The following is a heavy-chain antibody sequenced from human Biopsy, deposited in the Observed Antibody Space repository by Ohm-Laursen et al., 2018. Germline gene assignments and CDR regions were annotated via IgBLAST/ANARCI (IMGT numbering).Heavy chain of an antibody. CDR2: IYTSGSS. Sequence: SETLSLTCSVSGGSLSNYYWSWIRQPAGKGLEWIGRIYTSGSSNKNPSLMSRVTMSVDTSKKQLSLKVYSVTAADTAVYYCARDYGLELGGLEAFDIWGQGTMVTVSS. D-gene: IGHD1-7*01. CDR3: ARDYGLELGGLEAFDI. J-gene: IGHJ3*02. V-gene: IGHV4-4*07. CDR1: GGSLSNYY.